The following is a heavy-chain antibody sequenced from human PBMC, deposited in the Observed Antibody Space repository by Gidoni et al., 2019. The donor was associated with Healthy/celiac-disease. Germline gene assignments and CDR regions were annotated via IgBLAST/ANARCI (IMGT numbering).Heavy chain of an antibody. J-gene: IGHJ5*02. CDR2: IYYSGST. Sequence: QLQLQESGPGLVKPSETLSLTGTVSGGSISSRSYYWGWIRQPPGKGLEWLGSIYYSGSTYYNPSLKSRVPIFVDTSKNQFSLKLSSVTAADTAVYYCARQAIVVVTENWFDPWGQGTLVTVSS. D-gene: IGHD2-21*02. V-gene: IGHV4-39*01. CDR3: ARQAIVVVTENWFDP. CDR1: GGSISSRSYY.